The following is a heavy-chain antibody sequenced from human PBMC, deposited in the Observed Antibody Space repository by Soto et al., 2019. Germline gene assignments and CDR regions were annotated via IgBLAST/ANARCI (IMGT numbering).Heavy chain of an antibody. CDR1: GFDFSTYA. J-gene: IGHJ4*02. CDR3: AKDWPGTSSVTSDY. CDR2: ITYSGDTT. Sequence: EVHLLESGGTLIQPGGSLRLSCAASGFDFSTYAMTWVRQAPGKGLEWVSGITYSGDTTYYADSVKGRFTISRDNLKNTVYLQLNSLRPDDTAMYYCAKDWPGTSSVTSDYWGQGTLVTVSS. V-gene: IGHV3-23*01. D-gene: IGHD4-17*01.